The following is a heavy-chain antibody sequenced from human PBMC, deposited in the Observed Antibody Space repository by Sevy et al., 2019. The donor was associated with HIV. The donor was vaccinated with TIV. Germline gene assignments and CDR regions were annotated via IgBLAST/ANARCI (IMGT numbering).Heavy chain of an antibody. CDR1: GSTLSRLS. CDR2: FDPEDGET. D-gene: IGHD3-22*01. V-gene: IGHV1-24*01. CDR3: ATTKDYYESYGSPFDY. J-gene: IGHJ4*02. Sequence: ASVKVSCKVSGSTLSRLSMHWVRQVPGKGLEWMASFDPEDGETIYARKFQDRVTMTEDTSTDTAYMELSSLRSEDTAVYYCATTKDYYESYGSPFDYWGQGTLVTVSS.